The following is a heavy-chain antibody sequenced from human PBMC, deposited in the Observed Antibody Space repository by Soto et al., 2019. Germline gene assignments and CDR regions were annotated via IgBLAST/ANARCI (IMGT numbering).Heavy chain of an antibody. CDR3: ARAIPSGLRFLEWLSSYYYGMDV. J-gene: IGHJ6*02. D-gene: IGHD3-3*01. V-gene: IGHV1-69*12. Sequence: QVQLVQSGAEVKKPGSSVKVSCKASGGTFSSYAISWVRQAPGQGLEWMGGIIPIFGTANYAQKFQGRVTITADESTSTAYMELSSLRSEDTAVYYCARAIPSGLRFLEWLSSYYYGMDVWGQGTTVTVSS. CDR1: GGTFSSYA. CDR2: IIPIFGTA.